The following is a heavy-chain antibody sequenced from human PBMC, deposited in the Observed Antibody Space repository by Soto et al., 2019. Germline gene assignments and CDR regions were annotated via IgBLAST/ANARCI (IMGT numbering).Heavy chain of an antibody. Sequence: QVQLVQAGAEVKQPGSSVKVSCKASGGTCSSYAISWVRQAPGQGLEWMGGIIPIFGTANYAQKFQRRVTIAAVDSTSTAYMELSSLRSEDTAVYYFARAVVVPAADYYYHGMDVWGQGTKVTVSS. J-gene: IGHJ6*02. V-gene: IGHV1-69*01. D-gene: IGHD2-2*01. CDR2: IIPIFGTA. CDR1: GGTCSSYA. CDR3: ARAVVVPAADYYYHGMDV.